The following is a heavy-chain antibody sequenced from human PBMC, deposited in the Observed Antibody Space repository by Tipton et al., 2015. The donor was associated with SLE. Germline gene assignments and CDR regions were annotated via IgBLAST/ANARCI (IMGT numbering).Heavy chain of an antibody. CDR2: ISYDGSNK. CDR1: GFTFSTYA. J-gene: IGHJ4*02. CDR3: ARVLTLSYSDY. V-gene: IGHV3-30*04. Sequence: SLRLSCAASGFTFSTYAMHWVRQAPGKGLEWVAVISYDGSNKYYADSVKGRFTISRDNSKNTLYLQMNSLRAEDTAVYYCARVLTLSYSDYWGQGTLVTVSS.